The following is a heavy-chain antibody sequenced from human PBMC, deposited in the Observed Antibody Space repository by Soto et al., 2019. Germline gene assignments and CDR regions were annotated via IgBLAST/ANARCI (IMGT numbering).Heavy chain of an antibody. Sequence: QITLKESGPTLVRPTQTLTLTCAFSGFSLSTSGVGVGWIRQPPGKALEWLAVIYWHDSKHYSPSLRSRLTITKDTSKNQVVLTMTNMDPMDTGTYYCAHKGPEDWPLDYWGQGNLVTVSS. V-gene: IGHV2-5*01. CDR2: IYWHDSK. CDR1: GFSLSTSGVG. CDR3: AHKGPEDWPLDY. D-gene: IGHD3-9*01. J-gene: IGHJ4*02.